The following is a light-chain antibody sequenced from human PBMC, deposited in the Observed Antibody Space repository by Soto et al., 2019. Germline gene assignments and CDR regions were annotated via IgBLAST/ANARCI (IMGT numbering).Light chain of an antibody. CDR1: ESISRY. V-gene: IGKV1-5*03. J-gene: IGKJ2*01. CDR3: QQYNSYSYT. CDR2: KAS. Sequence: IQMTQSTSTLSASVGDRVTITCRASESISRYLAWYQQKPGKAPKLLIYKASSLESGVPSRFTGSGSGTEFTLTISSLQPDDFASYYCQQYNSYSYTFGQVTKVDIK.